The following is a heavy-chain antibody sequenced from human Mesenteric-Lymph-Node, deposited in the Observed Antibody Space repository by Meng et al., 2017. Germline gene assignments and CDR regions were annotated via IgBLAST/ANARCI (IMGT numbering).Heavy chain of an antibody. CDR1: GFTFSSYE. CDR3: ARGLNYYDSSGYYVSYYFDY. V-gene: IGHV3-48*03. CDR2: ISSSGSTI. J-gene: IGHJ4*02. Sequence: GESLKISCAASGFTFSSYEMNWVRQAPGKGLEWVSYISSSGSTIYYADSVKGRFTISRDNAKNSLYLQMNSLGAEDTAVYYCARGLNYYDSSGYYVSYYFDYWGQGTLVTVSS. D-gene: IGHD3-22*01.